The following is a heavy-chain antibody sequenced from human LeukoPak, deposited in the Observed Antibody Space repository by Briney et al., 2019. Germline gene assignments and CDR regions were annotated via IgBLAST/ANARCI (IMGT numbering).Heavy chain of an antibody. D-gene: IGHD5-18*01. CDR3: ARVDTTMVPDV. CDR1: GDSISRGNDY. J-gene: IGHJ6*02. V-gene: IGHV4-30-4*01. Sequence: PSQTLSLTCTVSGDSISRGNDYWSWIRQPPGKGLEWIGYIYYTGKTYYNTSLKRRLTISVDTSQNQFSLKLKSVTAADTAVYYCARVDTTMVPDVWGQGTTVTVSS. CDR2: IYYTGKT.